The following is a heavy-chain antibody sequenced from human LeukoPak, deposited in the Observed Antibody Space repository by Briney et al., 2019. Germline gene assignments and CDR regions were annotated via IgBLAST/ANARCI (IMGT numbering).Heavy chain of an antibody. CDR3: VRDPQGGGSASWYHRFSIHSYYYMDV. V-gene: IGHV1-46*01. CDR2: INPSGGST. D-gene: IGHD6-13*01. CDR1: GYTFTGYY. J-gene: IGHJ6*03. Sequence: ASVKVSCKASGYTFTGYYMHWVRQAPGQGLEWMGIINPSGGSTSYAQKFRDRVTMTTDSSASTADMELRGLRSDDTAIYYCVRDPQGGGSASWYHRFSIHSYYYMDVWGTGTAVSVYS.